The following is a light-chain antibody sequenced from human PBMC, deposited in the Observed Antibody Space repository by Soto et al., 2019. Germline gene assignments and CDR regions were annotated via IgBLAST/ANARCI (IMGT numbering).Light chain of an antibody. CDR1: SSNIGSNT. Sequence: QSVLTQPPSASGTPGQRVTISCSGSSSNIGSNTVSWFQQFPGTAPKLLIHIDNERPSGVPDRFSGSKSGTSASLAISGLQSEDEADYYCASWEDSQEGWVFGGGTKLTVL. J-gene: IGLJ3*02. CDR3: ASWEDSQEGWV. V-gene: IGLV1-44*01. CDR2: IDN.